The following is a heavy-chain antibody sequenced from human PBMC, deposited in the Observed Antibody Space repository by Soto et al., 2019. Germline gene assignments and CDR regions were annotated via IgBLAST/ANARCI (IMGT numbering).Heavy chain of an antibody. CDR2: IIPIFGAA. CDR3: ARNPMTTVTTIYYYGMDV. CDR1: GGTFSSYA. Sequence: SVKVSCKASGGTFSSYAISWVRQAPGQGLEWIGGIIPIFGAADYAQKFQGRVTITADESTSTAYMELSSLRSEDTAVYYCARNPMTTVTTIYYYGMDVWGQGTTVTVSS. J-gene: IGHJ6*02. V-gene: IGHV1-69*13. D-gene: IGHD4-17*01.